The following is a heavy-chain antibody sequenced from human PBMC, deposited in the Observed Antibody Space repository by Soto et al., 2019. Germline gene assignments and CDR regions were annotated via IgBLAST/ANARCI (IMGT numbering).Heavy chain of an antibody. Sequence: SETLSLTCTVSGGSISSYYRSWIRQPPGKGLEWIGYIYYSGSTNYNPSLKSRVTISVDTSKNQFSLKLSSVTAADTAVYYCARSLGYCSGGSCLIPDYWGQGTLVTVSS. D-gene: IGHD2-15*01. CDR2: IYYSGST. J-gene: IGHJ4*02. CDR1: GGSISSYY. CDR3: ARSLGYCSGGSCLIPDY. V-gene: IGHV4-59*01.